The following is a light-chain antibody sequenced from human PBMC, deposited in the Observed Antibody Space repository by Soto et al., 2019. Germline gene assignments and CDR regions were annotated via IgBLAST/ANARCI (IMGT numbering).Light chain of an antibody. CDR2: AAS. CDR3: QQYNNWPWT. CDR1: QSLSSG. Sequence: EVVMTQSPVTLSVSPGERATLSCRASQSLSSGLAWYPQKSAQAPRLLIYAASTRATGIPARFSGSGSGTDFTLTISSLQSEDFAVYYCQQYNNWPWTFGKWSKGEIK. V-gene: IGKV3-15*01. J-gene: IGKJ1*01.